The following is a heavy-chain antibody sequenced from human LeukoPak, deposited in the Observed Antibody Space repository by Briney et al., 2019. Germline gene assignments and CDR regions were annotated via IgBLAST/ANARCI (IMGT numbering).Heavy chain of an antibody. CDR2: MNPNSGNT. Sequence: ASVKVSCKASGYTFTNYDINWVRQATGQGLEWMGWMNPNSGNTGYAQKFQGRVTITRNTSISTAYMELSSLRSEDTAVYYCARSGGYDWAIDYWGQGTLVTVSS. CDR3: ARSGGYDWAIDY. V-gene: IGHV1-8*03. D-gene: IGHD5-12*01. CDR1: GYTFTNYD. J-gene: IGHJ4*02.